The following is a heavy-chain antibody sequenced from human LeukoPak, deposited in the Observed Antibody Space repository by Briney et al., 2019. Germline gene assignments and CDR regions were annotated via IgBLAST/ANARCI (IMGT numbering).Heavy chain of an antibody. CDR2: IYYSGGT. Sequence: PSETLSLTCIVSGDSISSYYWGWIRQPPGKGLEWIGSIYYSGGTYYNPSLKSRVTISVDTSKNQFSLKLSSVTAADTAVYYCARRYSSGIDYWGQGTLVTVSS. CDR1: GDSISSYY. CDR3: ARRYSSGIDY. V-gene: IGHV4-39*01. D-gene: IGHD3-10*01. J-gene: IGHJ4*02.